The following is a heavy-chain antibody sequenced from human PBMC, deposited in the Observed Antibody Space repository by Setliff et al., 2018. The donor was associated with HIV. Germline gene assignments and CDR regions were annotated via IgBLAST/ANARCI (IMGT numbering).Heavy chain of an antibody. V-gene: IGHV7-4-1*02. CDR3: TRDHTPPPNYDFWSGQIDLRNIFYYMDV. D-gene: IGHD3-3*01. J-gene: IGHJ6*03. Sequence: ASVKVSCKASGYTFTSYAMNWVRQAPGQGLEWMGWINTNTGNPTYAQGFTGRFVFSLDTSVSTAYLQISSLKAEDTAVYYCTRDHTPPPNYDFWSGQIDLRNIFYYMDVWGTGSPVTVSS. CDR1: GYTFTSYA. CDR2: INTNTGNP.